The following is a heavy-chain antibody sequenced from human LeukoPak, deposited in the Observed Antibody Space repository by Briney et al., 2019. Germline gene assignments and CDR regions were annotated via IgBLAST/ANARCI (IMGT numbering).Heavy chain of an antibody. Sequence: PGGSLRLSCAASGCTFDDYAMHWVRQAPGKGLEWVSAISGSGGSTYYADSVKGRFTISRDNSKNTLYLQMNSLRAEDTAVYYCAKDRGDYAPLYYFDYWGQGTLVTVSS. D-gene: IGHD2-2*01. CDR2: ISGSGGST. J-gene: IGHJ4*02. V-gene: IGHV3-23*01. CDR1: GCTFDDYA. CDR3: AKDRGDYAPLYYFDY.